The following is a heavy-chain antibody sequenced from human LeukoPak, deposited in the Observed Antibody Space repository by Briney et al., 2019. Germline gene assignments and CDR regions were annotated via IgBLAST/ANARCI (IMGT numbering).Heavy chain of an antibody. CDR1: GLTFSTSG. CDR3: ATETNGSHYDY. CDR2: IGPTGSDR. D-gene: IGHD1-14*01. Sequence: PGGSLRLSCTASGLTFSTSGFNWVRQAPGKGLEWVASIGPTGSDRYHADSIKGRFTISRDNANNFLYLQMNSLRAEGTAVYYCATETNGSHYDYWGQGTLLTVSS. V-gene: IGHV3-21*06. J-gene: IGHJ4*02.